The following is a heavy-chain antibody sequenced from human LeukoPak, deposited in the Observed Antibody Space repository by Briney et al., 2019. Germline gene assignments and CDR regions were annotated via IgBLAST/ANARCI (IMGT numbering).Heavy chain of an antibody. CDR2: INPSGGST. V-gene: IGHV1-46*01. D-gene: IGHD6-6*01. Sequence: ASVKVSCKASGYTFTSYYMHSVRQAPGQGLEWMGIINPSGGSTSYAQKFQGRVTMTRDMSTSTVYMELSSLRSEDTAVYYCARDPNSSSSGGYFQYWGQGTLVTVSS. J-gene: IGHJ1*01. CDR3: ARDPNSSSSGGYFQY. CDR1: GYTFTSYY.